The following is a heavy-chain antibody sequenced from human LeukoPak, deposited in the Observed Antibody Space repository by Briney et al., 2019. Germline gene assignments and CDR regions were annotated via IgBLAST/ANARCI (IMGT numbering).Heavy chain of an antibody. CDR2: IYSGGYT. D-gene: IGHD2-15*01. J-gene: IGHJ3*02. Sequence: GGSLRLSCAASGFTVSSNYMSWVRQAPGKGLEWVSAIYSGGYTYYADSVKGRFTISRDNSKNTLYLQMDSLRAEDTAVYYCARADSIVVPPYDAFDIWGQGTMVTVSS. CDR3: ARADSIVVPPYDAFDI. CDR1: GFTVSSNY. V-gene: IGHV3-66*01.